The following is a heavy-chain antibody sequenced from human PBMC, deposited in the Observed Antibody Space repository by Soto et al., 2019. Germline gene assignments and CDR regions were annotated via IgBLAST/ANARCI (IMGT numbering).Heavy chain of an antibody. V-gene: IGHV3-23*01. Sequence: GGSLRLSCAASGFIVSNTYMSWVRQAPGMGPEWVSAISGSGVSTYYADSVKGRFTISRDNSKNTLFLQMNSLRAEDTAVYYCAKDPIQYFDWLLSNFDYWGQGTLVTVSS. CDR1: GFIVSNTY. D-gene: IGHD3-9*01. CDR3: AKDPIQYFDWLLSNFDY. CDR2: ISGSGVST. J-gene: IGHJ4*02.